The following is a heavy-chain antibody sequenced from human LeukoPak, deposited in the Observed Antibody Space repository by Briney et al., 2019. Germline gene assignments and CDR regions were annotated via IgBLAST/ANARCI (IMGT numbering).Heavy chain of an antibody. CDR3: ARAPSSAAMVGEGHDAFDI. CDR2: IYPGDSDT. Sequence: GESLKISCKGSGYSFTSYWIGWVRQMPGKGLEWMGIIYPGDSDTRYSPSFQGQVTISADKSISTAYLQWSSLKASDTAMYYCARAPSSAAMVGEGHDAFDIWGQGTMVTVSS. V-gene: IGHV5-51*01. J-gene: IGHJ3*02. CDR1: GYSFTSYW. D-gene: IGHD5-18*01.